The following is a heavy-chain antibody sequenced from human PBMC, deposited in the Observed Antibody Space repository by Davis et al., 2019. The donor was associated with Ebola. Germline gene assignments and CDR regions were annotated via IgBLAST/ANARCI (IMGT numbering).Heavy chain of an antibody. J-gene: IGHJ4*02. V-gene: IGHV3-48*03. CDR2: ISSSGSTI. Sequence: GGSLRLSCAASGFIFSSYEMNWVRQAPGKGLEWVSYISSSGSTIYYADSVKGRFTISRDNSKNTLYLQMNSLRAEDTAVYYCAKQGMWGGSYYFDYWGQGTLVTVSS. CDR3: AKQGMWGGSYYFDY. D-gene: IGHD1-26*01. CDR1: GFIFSSYE.